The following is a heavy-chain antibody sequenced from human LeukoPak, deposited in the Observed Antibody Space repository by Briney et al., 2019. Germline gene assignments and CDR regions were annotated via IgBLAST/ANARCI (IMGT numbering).Heavy chain of an antibody. D-gene: IGHD6-19*01. J-gene: IGHJ4*02. CDR2: INAGNGNT. Sequence: ASVKVSCKASGYTFTSYAMHWVRQAPGQRLEWMGWINAGNGNTKYSQKFQGRDTITRDTSASTAYMELSSLRSEDTAVYYCARGRAVAGPGNYWGQGTLVTVSS. CDR1: GYTFTSYA. CDR3: ARGRAVAGPGNY. V-gene: IGHV1-3*01.